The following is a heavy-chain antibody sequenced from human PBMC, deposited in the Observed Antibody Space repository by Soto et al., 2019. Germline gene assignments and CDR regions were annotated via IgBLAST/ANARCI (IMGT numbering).Heavy chain of an antibody. J-gene: IGHJ4*02. D-gene: IGHD5-12*01. CDR3: ARNSGYDYYDSNGTEW. V-gene: IGHV3-23*01. CDR1: GFTFSSYA. CDR2: IGGSGGTT. Sequence: LRLSCAASGFTFSSYAMTWARRAPGKGLEWVSAIGGSGGTTYYADSVKGRITISRDNSRNTLYLQMNSLRAEDTAVYYCARNSGYDYYDSNGTEWWGLGTLVPVSS.